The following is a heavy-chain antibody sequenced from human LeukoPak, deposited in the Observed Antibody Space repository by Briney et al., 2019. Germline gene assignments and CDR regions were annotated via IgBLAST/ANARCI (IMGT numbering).Heavy chain of an antibody. CDR3: ARGDNYLGYSGYDYGQDYYYYGMDV. J-gene: IGHJ6*02. V-gene: IGHV1-18*01. Sequence: GASVKVSCKASGYTFTSYGISWVRQAPGHGGEWMGWISAYDGNKNYAQKLQGRVTMTTDTSTSTAYMELRSLRSDDTAVYYCARGDNYLGYSGYDYGQDYYYYGMDVWGQGTTVTVSS. CDR1: GYTFTSYG. D-gene: IGHD5-12*01. CDR2: ISAYDGNK.